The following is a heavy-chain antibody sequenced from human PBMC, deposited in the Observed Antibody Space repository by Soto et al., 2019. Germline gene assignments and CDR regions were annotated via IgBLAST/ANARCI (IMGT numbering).Heavy chain of an antibody. J-gene: IGHJ4*02. CDR1: GFTFSDYA. Sequence: VQLVESGGGVVQPGRSLRLSCAASGFTFSDYARHWVRQAPGKGLEWVAVVSHGGRNTHYADSVKGRFTISRDSSKNTVSLEMTSLRAEDTAVYYCAKGGRQWLVTSDFNYWGQGALVTVSS. CDR2: VSHGGRNT. CDR3: AKGGRQWLVTSDFNY. V-gene: IGHV3-30*18. D-gene: IGHD6-19*01.